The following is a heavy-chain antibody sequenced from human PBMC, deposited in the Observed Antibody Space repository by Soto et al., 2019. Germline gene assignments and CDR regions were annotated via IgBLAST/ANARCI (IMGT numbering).Heavy chain of an antibody. V-gene: IGHV1-69*06. CDR3: ARGGAAAAHVGWFDP. Sequence: QVQLVQSGAEVKKPGSSVKVSGKASGGTFSSYAISWVREAPGQGLEWMGGIIPIFGTANYAQKFQGRVTITADKSTSTAYMELSSLRSEDTAVYYCARGGAAAAHVGWFDPWGQGTLVTVSS. D-gene: IGHD6-13*01. CDR1: GGTFSSYA. J-gene: IGHJ5*02. CDR2: IIPIFGTA.